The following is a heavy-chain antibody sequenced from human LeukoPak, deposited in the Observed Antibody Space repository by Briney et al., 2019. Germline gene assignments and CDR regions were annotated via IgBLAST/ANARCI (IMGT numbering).Heavy chain of an antibody. D-gene: IGHD2-2*01. CDR2: IYYSGST. J-gene: IGHJ4*02. Sequence: SETLSLTCTVSGGSISSYYWTWIRQPPGKGLEWIGYIYYSGSTSYNPSLKSRVTISVDTSKNQFSLKLSSVTAADTAVYYCARDRVPEGFDYWGQGTLVTVSS. CDR1: GGSISSYY. V-gene: IGHV4-59*01. CDR3: ARDRVPEGFDY.